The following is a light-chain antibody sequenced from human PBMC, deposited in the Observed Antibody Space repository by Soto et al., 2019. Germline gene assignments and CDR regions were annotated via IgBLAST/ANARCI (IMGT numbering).Light chain of an antibody. CDR1: QSVGGN. CDR3: QHYNNWPPWT. CDR2: AAS. Sequence: EIVMTQSPATLSVSPGERATLSCRASQSVGGNLAWYQQKPGQPPRLLIYAASSRPTGIPARFSGSGSGTDFTLTISSLQSEDFAVYYCQHYNNWPPWTFGQGTKVEIK. V-gene: IGKV3-15*01. J-gene: IGKJ1*01.